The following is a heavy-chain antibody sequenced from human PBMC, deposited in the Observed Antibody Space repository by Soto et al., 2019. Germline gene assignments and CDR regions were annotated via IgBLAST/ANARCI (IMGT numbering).Heavy chain of an antibody. CDR1: GYTLTNYV. CDR2: IDPGSGRA. D-gene: IGHD2-2*01. Sequence: QVQLVQSGAEVKKPGASVRVSCKPSGYTLTNYVIHWVRQAAGQSLEWLAWIDPGSGRATYSQKVQGRIIVTRDNSATTFYMDLTSLASDDSAVYFCTTDLKGGNQFDYCSEGSLVIVSS. J-gene: IGHJ4*02. CDR3: TTDLKGGNQFDY. V-gene: IGHV1-3*01.